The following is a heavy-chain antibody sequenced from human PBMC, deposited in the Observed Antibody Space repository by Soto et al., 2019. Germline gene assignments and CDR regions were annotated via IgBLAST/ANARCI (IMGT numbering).Heavy chain of an antibody. CDR3: ARDHGLAWAVRPVNYYYAMDV. V-gene: IGHV1-18*04. J-gene: IGHJ6*02. D-gene: IGHD6-6*01. CDR1: GYTFTDYA. Sequence: QAQLAQCGPELKSPGASVKVSCKASGYTFTDYAISWVRQAPGQGFQWVGWISPYSGNTTSAENFFDRVTMTTDTSTKTAYLELRSLRSDDTAVYYCARDHGLAWAVRPVNYYYAMDVWCQGTTVTVAS. CDR2: ISPYSGNT.